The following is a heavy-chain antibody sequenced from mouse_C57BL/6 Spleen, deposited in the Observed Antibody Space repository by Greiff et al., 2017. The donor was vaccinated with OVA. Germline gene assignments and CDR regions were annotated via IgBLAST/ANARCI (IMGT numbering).Heavy chain of an antibody. D-gene: IGHD2-3*01. CDR1: GYAFTNYL. Sequence: QVQLQQSGAELVRPGTSVKVSCKASGYAFTNYLIEWVKQRPGQGLEWIGVINPGSGGTNYNEKFKGKATLTADKSSSTAYMQLSSLTSEDSAVYFWARDGSWYFDVWGTGTTVTVSS. V-gene: IGHV1-54*01. CDR3: ARDGSWYFDV. J-gene: IGHJ1*03. CDR2: INPGSGGT.